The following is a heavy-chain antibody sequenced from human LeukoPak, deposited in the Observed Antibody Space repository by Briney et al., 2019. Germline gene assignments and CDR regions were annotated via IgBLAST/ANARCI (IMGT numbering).Heavy chain of an antibody. Sequence: PGGSLRLSCAASGFTFSSYAMSWVRQAPGKGLEWVSAISESGDATYYADSVRGRFTISRDNSKNPLYLQMNRLRVDDTASYYCAKDRDYWGQGTLVTVSS. CDR3: AKDRDY. CDR1: GFTFSSYA. J-gene: IGHJ4*02. V-gene: IGHV3-23*01. CDR2: ISESGDAT.